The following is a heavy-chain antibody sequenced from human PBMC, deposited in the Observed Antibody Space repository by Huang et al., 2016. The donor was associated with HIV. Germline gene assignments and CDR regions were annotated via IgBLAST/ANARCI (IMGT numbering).Heavy chain of an antibody. Sequence: EVQLVESGGGLVQPGRSLRLSCTASGFRFGGYAMSWFRQAPGKGLEWVGVIKGKGHGGTTEYAASVKDRFTISRDDSKSIAYLQMNSLKNEDTAMYYCTRVVYSGGYYGFFDYWGQGTLVTVSS. CDR2: IKGKGHGGTT. D-gene: IGHD1-26*01. V-gene: IGHV3-49*03. CDR3: TRVVYSGGYYGFFDY. J-gene: IGHJ4*02. CDR1: GFRFGGYA.